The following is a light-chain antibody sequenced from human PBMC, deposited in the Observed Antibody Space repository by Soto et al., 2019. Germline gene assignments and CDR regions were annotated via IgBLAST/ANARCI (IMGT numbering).Light chain of an antibody. CDR3: LQTYSLPRT. Sequence: DIQMAQSPVSLSASVGDRVTITCRASQNINKYLSWYQQKLGKAPKLLIFGTSSLHSGVPSRFSGSASGRDFTLTISTLQPEDFATYYCLQTYSLPRTFGQGTKVDNK. CDR1: QNINKY. J-gene: IGKJ1*01. V-gene: IGKV1-39*01. CDR2: GTS.